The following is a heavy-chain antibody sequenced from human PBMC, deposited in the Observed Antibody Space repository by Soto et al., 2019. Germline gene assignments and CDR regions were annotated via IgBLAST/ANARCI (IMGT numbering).Heavy chain of an antibody. CDR2: ISILGDST. D-gene: IGHD3-9*01. CDR3: ARDRAGTRTFPHNTLNL. Sequence: EQLAESGGGLVKPGGSLRLSCAASGFSFNVYYMTWIRQAPGSGLEWVASISILGDSTYYADSVKGRFTISRDNVQSSLYLQMDTLRPEDTAVYYCARDRAGTRTFPHNTLNLWGQGTTVTVAS. CDR1: GFSFNVYY. V-gene: IGHV3-11*01. J-gene: IGHJ3*01.